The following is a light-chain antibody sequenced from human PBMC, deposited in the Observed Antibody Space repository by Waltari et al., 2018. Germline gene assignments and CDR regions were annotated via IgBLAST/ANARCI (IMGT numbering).Light chain of an antibody. CDR3: LQTYNTPLT. CDR1: QNIDNL. J-gene: IGKJ4*01. Sequence: DIELTQAPSSLSASVGDRVPIPCRARQNIDNLLSWYQQISGQAPKILISAASTLQTGVPSRFSGGGSGTDFTLTITSLQPEDFATYYCLQTYNTPLTFGGGSRVEIK. CDR2: AAS. V-gene: IGKV1-39*01.